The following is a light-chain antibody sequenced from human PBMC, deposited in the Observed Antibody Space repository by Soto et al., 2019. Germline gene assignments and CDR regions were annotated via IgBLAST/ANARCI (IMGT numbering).Light chain of an antibody. Sequence: QSVLTQPPAAPGLPGRSVAIPSPGTSSDVGGYNYVSCYQQHPGKAPKLMIYEVNKRPSGVPDRFSGSKSGNTASLTVSGLQAEDEADYYCSSYAGSSNVFGTGTKLTVL. CDR3: SSYAGSSNV. J-gene: IGLJ1*01. V-gene: IGLV2-8*01. CDR2: EVN. CDR1: SSDVGGYNY.